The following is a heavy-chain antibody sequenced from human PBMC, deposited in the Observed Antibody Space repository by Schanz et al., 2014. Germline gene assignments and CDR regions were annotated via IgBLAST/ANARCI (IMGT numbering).Heavy chain of an antibody. D-gene: IGHD2-15*01. CDR1: GFTFSDYY. CDR3: AKGMGYCSGGTCYDYYYYGLDV. J-gene: IGHJ6*02. Sequence: GQLAESGGGLVQPGGSLRLSCAASGFTFSDYYMSWIRQAPGKGLEWVSYISGTTTYTNYADSVKGRFTISRDNSENTLYLQMNSLSADDTAVFYCAKGMGYCSGGTCYDYYYYGLDVWGQGTTVTVSS. V-gene: IGHV3-11*05. CDR2: ISGTTTYT.